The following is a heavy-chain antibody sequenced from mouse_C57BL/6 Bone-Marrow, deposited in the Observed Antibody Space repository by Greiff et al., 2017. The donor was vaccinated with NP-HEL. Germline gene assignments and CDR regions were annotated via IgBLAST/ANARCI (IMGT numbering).Heavy chain of an antibody. V-gene: IGHV10-3*01. CDR3: VTGYAHYSAIDY. Sequence: EVQVVESGGGLVQPKGSLKLSCAASGFTFTTYAMHWVRQAPGKGLEWVARIRSKSSNYATYYADSVKDRFTISRDDSQRMLYLQMNNLKTEDTAMYCCVTGYAHYSAIDYWGQGTSVTVSS. J-gene: IGHJ4*01. D-gene: IGHD2-2*01. CDR2: IRSKSSNYAT. CDR1: GFTFTTYA.